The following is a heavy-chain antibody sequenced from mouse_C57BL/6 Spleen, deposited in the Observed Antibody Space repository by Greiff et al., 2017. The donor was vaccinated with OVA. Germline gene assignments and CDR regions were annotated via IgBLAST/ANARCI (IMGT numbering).Heavy chain of an antibody. CDR3: AKRDGGWMAY. J-gene: IGHJ3*01. V-gene: IGHV2-9*01. CDR1: GFSLTSYG. Sequence: VQLQQSGPGLVAPSQSLSITCAVSGFSLTSYGVDWVRQPPGKGLEWLGVIWSGGSTNYNSALMSRLSISKDNSKSQVFLKMNGLQTDDTAMYYCAKRDGGWMAYWGQGTLVTVSA. CDR2: IWSGGST.